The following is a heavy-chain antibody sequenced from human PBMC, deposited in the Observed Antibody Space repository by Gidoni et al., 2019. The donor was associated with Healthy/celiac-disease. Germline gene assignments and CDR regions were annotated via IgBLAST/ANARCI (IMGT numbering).Heavy chain of an antibody. V-gene: IGHV3-7*03. J-gene: IGHJ4*02. Sequence: EVQLVESGGGLVQPWGPLRLSCEASGLTFSSYWMSWVRQAPGKGLEWVANIKQDGSEKYYVDSVKGRFTISRDNAKNSLYLQMNSLRAEDTAVYYCARDSRYCTNGVCYFQFDYWGQGTLVTVSS. D-gene: IGHD2-8*01. CDR1: GLTFSSYW. CDR3: ARDSRYCTNGVCYFQFDY. CDR2: IKQDGSEK.